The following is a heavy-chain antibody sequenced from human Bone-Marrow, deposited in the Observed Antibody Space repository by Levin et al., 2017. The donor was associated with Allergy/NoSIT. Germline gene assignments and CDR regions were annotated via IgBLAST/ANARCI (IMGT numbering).Heavy chain of an antibody. V-gene: IGHV7-4-1*02. CDR1: GYTFTSYA. CDR2: INTNNRNP. Sequence: GGSLRLSCKASGYTFTSYAINWLRQAPGQGPEWMGWINTNNRNPRYAQGFTGRFVFSLDTSVSTANLQISSLKAEDTAVYYCASDITVRGSKAMDVWGQGTTVTVSS. J-gene: IGHJ6*02. CDR3: ASDITVRGSKAMDV. D-gene: IGHD3-10*01.